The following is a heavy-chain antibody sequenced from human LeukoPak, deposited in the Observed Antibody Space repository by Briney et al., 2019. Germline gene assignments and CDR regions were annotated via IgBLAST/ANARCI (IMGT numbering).Heavy chain of an antibody. CDR3: ARGSPPHDAFDI. V-gene: IGHV3-30*04. J-gene: IGHJ3*02. CDR2: ISYDGSNK. Sequence: SGGSLRLSCAASGFTFISYAMHWVRQAPGKGLEWVAVISYDGSNKYYADSVKGRFTISRDNSKNTLYLQMNSLRAEDTAVYYCARGSPPHDAFDIWGQGTRVTVSS. CDR1: GFTFISYA.